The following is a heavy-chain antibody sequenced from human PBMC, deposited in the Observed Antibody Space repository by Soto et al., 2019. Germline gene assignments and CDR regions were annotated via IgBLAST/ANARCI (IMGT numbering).Heavy chain of an antibody. CDR2: IYYSGST. J-gene: IGHJ5*02. D-gene: IGHD5-18*01. V-gene: IGHV4-59*01. CDR1: GGSISSYY. Sequence: SETLSLTCTVSGGSISSYYWSWIRQPPGKGLEWIGYIYYSGSTNYNPSLKSRVTISVDTSKNQFSLKLSSVTAADTAVYYCARKFGYSYGYAFDPWGQGTLGTVSS. CDR3: ARKFGYSYGYAFDP.